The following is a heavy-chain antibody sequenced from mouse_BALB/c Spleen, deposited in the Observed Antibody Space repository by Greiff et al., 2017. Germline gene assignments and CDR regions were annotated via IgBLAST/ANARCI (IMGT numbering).Heavy chain of an antibody. D-gene: IGHD2-4*01. CDR2: ISYSGST. V-gene: IGHV3-2*02. CDR1: GYSITSDYA. CDR3: ALYYDYPYYAMDY. Sequence: EVKLVESGPGLVKPSQSLSLTCTVTGYSITSDYAWNWIRQFPGNKLEWMGYISYSGSTSYNPSLKSRISITRDTSKNQFFLQLNSVTTEDTATYYCALYYDYPYYAMDYWGQGTSVTVSS. J-gene: IGHJ4*01.